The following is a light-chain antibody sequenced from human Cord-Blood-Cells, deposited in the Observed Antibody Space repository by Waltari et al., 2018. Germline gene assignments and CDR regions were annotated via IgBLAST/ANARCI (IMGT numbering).Light chain of an antibody. CDR2: RNN. Sequence: QSVLTQPPSASGTPGQRVTISCSGSSSNIGSNYVYWYQQLPGTAPKLLSYRNNQRPSGVPDRCSGSKSGTSASLAIVGLRSEDEADYYCVAWDDSLSGWVFGGGTKLTVL. CDR1: SSNIGSNY. J-gene: IGLJ3*02. CDR3: VAWDDSLSGWV. V-gene: IGLV1-47*01.